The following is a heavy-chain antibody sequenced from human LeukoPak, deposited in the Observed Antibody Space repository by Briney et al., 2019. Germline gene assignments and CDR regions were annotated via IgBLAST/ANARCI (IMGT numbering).Heavy chain of an antibody. CDR3: ARPWYYYDSSGYSGDWYFDL. V-gene: IGHV4-39*07. CDR2: IYYSGST. CDR1: GGSISSSSYY. J-gene: IGHJ2*01. Sequence: SETLSLTCTVSGGSISSSSYYWGWIRQPPGKGLEWIGSIYYSGSTYYNPSLKSRVTISVDTSKNQFSLKLSSVTAADTAVYYCARPWYYYDSSGYSGDWYFDLWGRGTLVTVSS. D-gene: IGHD3-22*01.